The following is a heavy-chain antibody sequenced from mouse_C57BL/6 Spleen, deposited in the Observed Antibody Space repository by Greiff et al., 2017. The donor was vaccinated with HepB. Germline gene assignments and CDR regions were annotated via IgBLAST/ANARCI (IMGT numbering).Heavy chain of an antibody. V-gene: IGHV14-1*01. CDR2: IDPEDGDT. J-gene: IGHJ3*01. CDR1: GFNIKDYY. CDR3: TTDGYDRFAY. D-gene: IGHD2-2*01. Sequence: VHVKQSGAELVRPGASVKLSCTASGFNIKDYYMHWVKQRPEQGLEWIGRIDPEDGDTEYAPKFQGKATMTADTSSNTAYLQLSILTSEDTAVYYCTTDGYDRFAYWGQGTLVTVSA.